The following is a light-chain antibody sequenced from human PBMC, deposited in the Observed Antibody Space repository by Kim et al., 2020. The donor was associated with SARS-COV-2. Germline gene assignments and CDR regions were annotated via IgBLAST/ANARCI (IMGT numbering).Light chain of an antibody. CDR3: QTWGNGIVI. J-gene: IGLJ2*01. CDR2: LNSDGSH. Sequence: QLALTQSPSASASLGASVKLTCTLSSGHSSYAITWHQQQPERGPRSLMKLNSDGSHSKGDGIPDRFSGSSSGAERYLTISSLQSEDEADYYCQTWGNGIVIFGGGTQLTVL. CDR1: SGHSSYA. V-gene: IGLV4-69*01.